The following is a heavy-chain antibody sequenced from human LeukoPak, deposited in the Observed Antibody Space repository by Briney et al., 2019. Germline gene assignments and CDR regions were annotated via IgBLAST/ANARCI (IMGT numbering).Heavy chain of an antibody. Sequence: SETLSLTCAVYGGSFSGYYWSWIRQPPGKGLEWIGEINHSGSTNYNPSLKSRVTISVDTSKNQFSLKLSSVTAADTAVYYCARGLQYYYDSSGYSDYWGQGTLVTASS. CDR1: GGSFSGYY. D-gene: IGHD3-22*01. CDR3: ARGLQYYYDSSGYSDY. J-gene: IGHJ4*02. V-gene: IGHV4-34*01. CDR2: INHSGST.